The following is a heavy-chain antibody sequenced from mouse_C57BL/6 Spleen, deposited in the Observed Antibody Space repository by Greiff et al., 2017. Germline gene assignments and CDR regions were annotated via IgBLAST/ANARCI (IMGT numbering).Heavy chain of an antibody. Sequence: QVTLKECGPGILQSSQTLSLTCSFSGFSLSTSGMGVSWIRQPSGKGLEWLAHIYWDDDKRYNPSLKSRLTISKDTARNQVFLTITSVDTADTATYYCARSRGSVPGYVDVWGTGTTVTVSS. CDR1: GFSLSTSGMG. CDR2: IYWDDDK. D-gene: IGHD1-1*01. J-gene: IGHJ1*03. V-gene: IGHV8-12*01. CDR3: ARSRGSVPGYVDV.